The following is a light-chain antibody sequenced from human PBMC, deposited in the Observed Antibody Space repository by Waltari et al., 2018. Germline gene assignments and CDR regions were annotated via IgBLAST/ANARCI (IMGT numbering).Light chain of an antibody. V-gene: IGLV1-44*01. Sequence: QSVLTQPPSTSGTPGQRVTIPCSGSSSNIGSNNVNWYHQVPGTAPKLLIYSRNQRPSGVPDRFSASKSGTSASLTISGLESEDEADYYCAAWDDSLNGLVFGSGTKVTVL. CDR2: SRN. J-gene: IGLJ6*01. CDR1: SSNIGSNN. CDR3: AAWDDSLNGLV.